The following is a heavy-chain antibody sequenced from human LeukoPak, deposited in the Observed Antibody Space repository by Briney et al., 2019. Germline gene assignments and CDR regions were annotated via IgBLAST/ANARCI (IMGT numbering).Heavy chain of an antibody. CDR3: TRERRGSYYAFKS. Sequence: GESLRLSCAASGFSVSDYSISWIRQSPGQEPGWSSYVVSGRGSTNYADSVKGRFTISRDNAKNSVALQLDGLRADDTAVYFCTRERRGSYYAFKSWGQGTLVTVSS. J-gene: IGHJ4*02. V-gene: IGHV3-11*05. D-gene: IGHD3-16*01. CDR2: VVSGRGST. CDR1: GFSVSDYS.